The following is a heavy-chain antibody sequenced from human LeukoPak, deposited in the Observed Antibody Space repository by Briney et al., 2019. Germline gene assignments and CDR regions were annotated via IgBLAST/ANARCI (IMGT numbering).Heavy chain of an antibody. Sequence: SETLSLTCTVCGGSISSYYWSWIRQPPGKGLEWIGYIYYSGSTNYNPSLKSRVTISVDTSKNQLSLKLSSVTAADTAVYYCATDRSVYYDSSGCYSNWFDPWGQGTLVTVSS. CDR2: IYYSGST. V-gene: IGHV4-59*01. CDR1: GGSISSYY. D-gene: IGHD3-22*01. J-gene: IGHJ5*02. CDR3: ATDRSVYYDSSGCYSNWFDP.